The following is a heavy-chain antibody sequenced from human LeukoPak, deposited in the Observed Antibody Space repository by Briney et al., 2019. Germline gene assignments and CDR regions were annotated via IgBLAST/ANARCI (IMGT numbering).Heavy chain of an antibody. CDR3: ARDRGYSSSPADFDY. V-gene: IGHV3-66*02. CDR2: IYSGGST. J-gene: IGHJ4*02. Sequence: PGGSLRLSCAASGFTVSSNYMSWVRQAPGKGLEWVSVIYSGGSTYYADSVKGRFTISRDNSKNTLYLQTNSLRAEDTAVYYCARDRGYSSSPADFDYWGQGTLVTVSS. CDR1: GFTVSSNY. D-gene: IGHD6-13*01.